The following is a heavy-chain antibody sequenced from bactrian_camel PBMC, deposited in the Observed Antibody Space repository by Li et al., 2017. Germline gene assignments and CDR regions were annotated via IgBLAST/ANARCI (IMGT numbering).Heavy chain of an antibody. CDR1: GYTYRSNC. CDR2: LNTGRDKA. J-gene: IGHJ4*01. CDR3: AAKQTYYGRCFDPTQIDY. D-gene: IGHD5*01. V-gene: IGHV3S40*01. Sequence: DVQLVESGGGSVQAGGSLRLSCAASGYTYRSNCWGWFRQTPGQEREGIAHLNTGRDKADYADSVKGRFFVAQDNSKNTFYLQMNNLKPEDTGVYYCAAKQTYYGRCFDPTQIDYWGKGTQVTVS.